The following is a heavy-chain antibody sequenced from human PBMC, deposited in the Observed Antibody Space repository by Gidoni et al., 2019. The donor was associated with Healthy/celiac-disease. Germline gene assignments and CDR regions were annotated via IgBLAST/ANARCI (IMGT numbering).Heavy chain of an antibody. CDR1: GFPFSSYA. J-gene: IGHJ4*02. CDR2: ISGSGGST. V-gene: IGHV3-23*01. D-gene: IGHD6-19*01. CDR3: AKDQYSSGWYVGGAFDY. Sequence: EVQLLESGGGLVQPGGSLRLSCAASGFPFSSYAMSWVRQAPGKGLEWVSAISGSGGSTYYADSVKGRFTISRDNVKNTLYLQMNSLRAEDTAVYYCAKDQYSSGWYVGGAFDYWGQGTLVTVSS.